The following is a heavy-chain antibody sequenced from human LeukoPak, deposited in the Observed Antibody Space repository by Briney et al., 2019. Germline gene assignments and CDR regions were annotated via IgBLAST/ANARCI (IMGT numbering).Heavy chain of an antibody. CDR3: ARGAFD. J-gene: IGHJ4*02. Sequence: GGSLRLSCVGSGFSVSSNYMNWVRQAPGQGLDWVSVIYSDGRTFYADSVKGRFTSSRDNSKNTVDLQMNNLGADDTAVYYCARGAFDWGQGTLVTVSS. CDR1: GFSVSSNY. V-gene: IGHV3-53*01. CDR2: IYSDGRT.